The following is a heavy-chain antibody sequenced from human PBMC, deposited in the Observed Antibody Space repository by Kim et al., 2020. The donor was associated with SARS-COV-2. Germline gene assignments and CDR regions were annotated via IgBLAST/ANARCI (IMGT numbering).Heavy chain of an antibody. CDR2: IYSGGSK. J-gene: IGHJ4*02. D-gene: IGHD1-1*01. Sequence: GGSLRLSCAASGFTVSSNYMSWFRQAPGKGLEWVSVIYSGGSKNYAASVKGRCTISRENSKNTLYRQMNSLRAEDTAVYYCARDQLDRRPQAHFDYWGQGTLVTVSS. CDR3: ARDQLDRRPQAHFDY. V-gene: IGHV3-66*01. CDR1: GFTVSSNY.